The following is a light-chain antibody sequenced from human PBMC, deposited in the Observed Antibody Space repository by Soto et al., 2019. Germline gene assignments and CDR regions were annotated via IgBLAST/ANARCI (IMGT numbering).Light chain of an antibody. CDR3: QQYDSSPPVYT. CDR1: QSVSNNY. CDR2: GAS. V-gene: IGKV3-20*01. Sequence: EIVLTQSPGTLSLSPGERATLSCRASQSVSNNYLGWYQQKPGQAPRLLIYGASNRATGIPDRISGSGSGTDFTLTISRLEPEDFAVYYCQQYDSSPPVYTFGQGTKLEIK. J-gene: IGKJ2*01.